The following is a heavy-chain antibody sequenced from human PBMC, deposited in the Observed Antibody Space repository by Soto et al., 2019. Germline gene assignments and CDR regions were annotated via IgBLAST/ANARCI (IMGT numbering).Heavy chain of an antibody. J-gene: IGHJ4*02. CDR1: GGSISSSSYY. D-gene: IGHD2-15*01. Sequence: QLQLQESGPGLVKPSETLSLTCTVSGGSISSSSYYWGWIRQPPGKGLEWIGSIYYSGSTYYNPSLKSRVTISVDTSKTQFSLKLSSVTAADTAVYYCARLILGYCSGGSCYPYYWGQGTLVTVSS. CDR2: IYYSGST. V-gene: IGHV4-39*01. CDR3: ARLILGYCSGGSCYPYY.